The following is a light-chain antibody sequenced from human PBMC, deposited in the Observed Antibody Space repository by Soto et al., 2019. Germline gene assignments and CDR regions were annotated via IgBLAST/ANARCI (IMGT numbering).Light chain of an antibody. V-gene: IGLV4-60*03. J-gene: IGLJ2*01. CDR3: ETWDSNTRL. CDR2: LEGSGSY. CDR1: SGHSNNI. Sequence: QSVLTQSSSASASLGSSVKLTCTLNSGHSNNIIAWHQQQPGKAPRFLMKLEGSGSYNKGSGVPDRFSGSSSGADRCLSISNLQSEDEADYYCETWDSNTRLFGGGTKLTVL.